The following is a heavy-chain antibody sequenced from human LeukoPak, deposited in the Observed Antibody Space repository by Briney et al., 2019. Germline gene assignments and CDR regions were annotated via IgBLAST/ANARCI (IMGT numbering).Heavy chain of an antibody. CDR3: ARAVPFWSGYGYFDY. Sequence: PSETLSLTCTVSGDSISSYYWSWIRQPAGKGLEWIGRIHLSGSTNYNPSLKSRVTLSVDTSKNQFSLKLSSVTAADTAVYYCARAVPFWSGYGYFDYWGQGTLVTVSS. J-gene: IGHJ4*02. V-gene: IGHV4-4*07. CDR1: GDSISSYY. CDR2: IHLSGST. D-gene: IGHD3-3*01.